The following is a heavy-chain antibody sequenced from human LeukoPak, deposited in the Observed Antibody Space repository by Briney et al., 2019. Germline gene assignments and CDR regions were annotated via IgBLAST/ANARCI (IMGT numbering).Heavy chain of an antibody. Sequence: PSETLSLTCTVSGGSISSSSYYWGWIRQPPGKGLEWIGTIYYSENTYYNPSLKSRVTISLNTSKNQLSLNLKSVTAADTAVYYCARDRDVDDFDSWGHGTLVTVSS. CDR1: GGSISSSSYY. J-gene: IGHJ4*01. CDR2: IYYSENT. D-gene: IGHD2-15*01. CDR3: ARDRDVDDFDS. V-gene: IGHV4-39*07.